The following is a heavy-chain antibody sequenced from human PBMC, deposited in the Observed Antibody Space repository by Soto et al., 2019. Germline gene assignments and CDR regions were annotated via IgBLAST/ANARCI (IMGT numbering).Heavy chain of an antibody. CDR2: INHSGST. CDR1: GGSFSGYY. J-gene: IGHJ5*02. D-gene: IGHD2-2*01. CDR3: ARRPIVVVPAAMVDWFDP. V-gene: IGHV4-34*01. Sequence: SETLSLTCAVFGGSFSGYYWSWIRQPPGKGLEWIGEINHSGSTNYNPSLKSRVTISVDTSKNQFSLKLSSVTAADTAVYYCARRPIVVVPAAMVDWFDPWGQGTLVTVSS.